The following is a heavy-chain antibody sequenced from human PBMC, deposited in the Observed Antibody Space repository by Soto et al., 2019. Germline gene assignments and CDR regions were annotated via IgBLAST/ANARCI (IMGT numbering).Heavy chain of an antibody. CDR3: ANLTDFDYIWGSYSGY. Sequence: QVQLVESGGGVVQPGRSLRLSCAASASAFSNYGMHWVRQPPGKGLEWMAVISFDGNKTHYADSVRGRFTISRDNSKNTLYLQMNSLRAEDTAIYYCANLTDFDYIWGSYSGYWGQGTLVTVSS. J-gene: IGHJ4*02. D-gene: IGHD3-16*01. CDR2: ISFDGNKT. CDR1: ASAFSNYG. V-gene: IGHV3-30*18.